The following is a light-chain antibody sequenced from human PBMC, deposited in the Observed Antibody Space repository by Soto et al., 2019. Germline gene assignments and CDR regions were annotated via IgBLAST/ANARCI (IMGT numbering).Light chain of an antibody. V-gene: IGKV1-5*01. CDR3: QQYNSYPRT. CDR2: DAS. CDR1: QSISSW. J-gene: IGKJ1*01. Sequence: DIQMTQSPSTLSASVGDRVTITCRASQSISSWLAWYQQKPGKAPKVLIFDASSLESGVPSRFSGSGSATEFTLTIGSLQPDDFATYYCQQYNSYPRTFGQGTKVDIK.